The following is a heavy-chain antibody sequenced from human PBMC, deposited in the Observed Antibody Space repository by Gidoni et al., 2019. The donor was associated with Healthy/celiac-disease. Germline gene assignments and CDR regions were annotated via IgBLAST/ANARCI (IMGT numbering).Heavy chain of an antibody. V-gene: IGHV3-30-3*01. J-gene: IGHJ6*02. D-gene: IGHD1-7*01. CDR1: GFTFRSYA. CDR3: ARKEGGTTRQTRRYYGMDV. Sequence: QVQLVESGGGVVQPGRSLRLSCAASGFTFRSYAMPWVRQAPGKGLEWVAVISYDGSNKYYADSVKGRFTISRDNSKNTLYLQMNSLRAEDTAVYYCARKEGGTTRQTRRYYGMDVWGQGTTVTVSS. CDR2: ISYDGSNK.